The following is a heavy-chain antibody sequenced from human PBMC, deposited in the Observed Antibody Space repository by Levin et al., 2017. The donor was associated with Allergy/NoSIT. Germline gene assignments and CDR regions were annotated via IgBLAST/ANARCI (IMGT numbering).Heavy chain of an antibody. J-gene: IGHJ3*02. Sequence: SVKVSCKASGGTFSSYAISWVRQAPGQGLEWMGRIIPILGIANYAQKFQGRVTITADKSTSTAYMELSSLRSEDTAVYYCARSRMVATNVQLGRVAFDIWGQGTMVTVSS. CDR1: GGTFSSYA. CDR3: ARSRMVATNVQLGRVAFDI. V-gene: IGHV1-69*04. D-gene: IGHD5-12*01. CDR2: IIPILGIA.